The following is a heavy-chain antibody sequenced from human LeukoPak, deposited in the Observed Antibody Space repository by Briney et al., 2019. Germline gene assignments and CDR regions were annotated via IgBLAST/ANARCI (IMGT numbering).Heavy chain of an antibody. CDR3: AKDTIPRIAVAGGGRFYP. V-gene: IGHV3-30*18. CDR1: RFTFSTYG. Sequence: GGSLTLSCAASRFTFSTYGMHRVRQAPGKGLEWVAVISHDGSNEYYADSVKGRFTISRDNSKNTLYLQMNSLRAEDTAVYYCAKDTIPRIAVAGGGRFYPWGQGTLVTVSS. CDR2: ISHDGSNE. J-gene: IGHJ5*02. D-gene: IGHD6-19*01.